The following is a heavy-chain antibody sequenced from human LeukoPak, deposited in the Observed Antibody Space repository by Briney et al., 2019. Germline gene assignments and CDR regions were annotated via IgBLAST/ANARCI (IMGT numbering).Heavy chain of an antibody. V-gene: IGHV3-30-3*01. Sequence: GGSLRLSCAASGFTFSSYAMHWVRQAPGKGLEWVAVISYDGSNKYYADSVKGRFTISRDNSKNTLYLQMNSLRAEDTAVYYCARDREMATMGDAFDIWGQGTMATVSS. CDR3: ARDREMATMGDAFDI. J-gene: IGHJ3*02. CDR2: ISYDGSNK. D-gene: IGHD5-24*01. CDR1: GFTFSSYA.